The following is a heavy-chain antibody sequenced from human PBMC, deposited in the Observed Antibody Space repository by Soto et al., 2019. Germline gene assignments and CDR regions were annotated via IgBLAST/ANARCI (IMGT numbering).Heavy chain of an antibody. J-gene: IGHJ6*02. CDR2: ISSSSSYI. CDR1: GFTFSSYS. V-gene: IGHV3-21*01. Sequence: GGSLRLSCAASGFTFSSYSMNWVRQAPGKGLEWVSSISSSSSYIYYADSVKGRFTISRDNAKSTLYLQMSSLRVEDTAVYYCASDLSGRADVWGQGTTVTVS. CDR3: ASDLSGRADV. D-gene: IGHD3-10*01.